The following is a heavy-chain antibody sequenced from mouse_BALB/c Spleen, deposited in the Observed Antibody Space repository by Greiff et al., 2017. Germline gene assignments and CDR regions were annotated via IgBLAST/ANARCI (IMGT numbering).Heavy chain of an antibody. CDR3: ARGNPLAY. CDR1: GYAFSSYW. CDR2: IYPGDGDT. V-gene: IGHV1-80*01. J-gene: IGHJ3*01. Sequence: VQLVESGAELVRPGSSVKISCKASGYAFSSYWMNWVKQRPGQGLEWIGQIYPGDGDTNYNGKFKGKATLTADKSSSTAYMQLSSQTSEDSAVYFCARGNPLAYWGQGTLVTVSA.